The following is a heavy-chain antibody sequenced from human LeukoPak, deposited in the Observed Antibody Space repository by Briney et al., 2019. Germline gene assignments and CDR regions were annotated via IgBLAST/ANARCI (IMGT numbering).Heavy chain of an antibody. CDR2: ISYDGSNK. CDR3: ARDLLRFLEWLYTTYYYYGMDV. Sequence: PGGSLRLSCAASGFTFSSCAMHWVRQAPGKGLEWVAVISYDGSNKYYADSVKGRFTISRDNSKNTLYLQMNSLRAEDTAVYYCARDLLRFLEWLYTTYYYYGMDVWGQGTTVTVSS. D-gene: IGHD3-3*01. CDR1: GFTFSSCA. V-gene: IGHV3-30-3*01. J-gene: IGHJ6*02.